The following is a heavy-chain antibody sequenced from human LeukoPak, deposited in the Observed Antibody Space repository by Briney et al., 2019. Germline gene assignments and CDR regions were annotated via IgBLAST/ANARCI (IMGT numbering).Heavy chain of an antibody. CDR1: KFTFSSYW. D-gene: IGHD6-6*01. CDR3: ARDTGSYSSSARDFDY. J-gene: IGHJ4*02. CDR2: ISSSSSYI. Sequence: PGGSLRLSCAASKFTFSSYWMSWVRQAPGKGPEWVSSISSSSSYIYYADSVKGRFTISRDNAKNSLYLQMNSLRAEDTAVYYCARDTGSYSSSARDFDYWGQGTLVTVSS. V-gene: IGHV3-21*01.